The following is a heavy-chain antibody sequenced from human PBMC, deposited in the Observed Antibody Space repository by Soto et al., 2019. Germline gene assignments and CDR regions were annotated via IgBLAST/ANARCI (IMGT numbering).Heavy chain of an antibody. CDR1: GYTFTSYD. CDR3: ARAGIVVVPAAKVYYYDMDV. Sequence: ASVKVSCKASGYTFTSYDINWVRQATGQGLEWMGWMNPNSGNTGYAQKFQGRVTMTRNTSISTAYMELSSLRSEDTAVYYCARAGIVVVPAAKVYYYDMDVWGKGTTVTVSS. V-gene: IGHV1-8*01. J-gene: IGHJ6*03. CDR2: MNPNSGNT. D-gene: IGHD2-2*01.